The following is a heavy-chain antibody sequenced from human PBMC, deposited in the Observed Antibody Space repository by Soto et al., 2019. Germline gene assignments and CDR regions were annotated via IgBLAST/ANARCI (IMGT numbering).Heavy chain of an antibody. D-gene: IGHD5-18*01. J-gene: IGHJ4*02. V-gene: IGHV3-11*06. Sequence: QVQLVESGGGLVKPGGSLRLSCAASGFTFSDYYMSWIRQAPGKGLEWVSYISSSSSYTNYADSVKGRFTISRDNAKNSRYLQMNSRRVEDTVVYYCARGYRYGYRYDYWGQGTLVTVS. CDR2: ISSSSSYT. CDR3: ARGYRYGYRYDY. CDR1: GFTFSDYY.